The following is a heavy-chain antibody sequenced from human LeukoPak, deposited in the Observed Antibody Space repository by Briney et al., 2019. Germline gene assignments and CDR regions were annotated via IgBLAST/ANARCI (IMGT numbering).Heavy chain of an antibody. D-gene: IGHD3-22*01. J-gene: IGHJ1*01. CDR3: ARGVSYYDSSGYYNEYFQH. CDR2: IYYSGST. Sequence: SETLSLTCTVSGGSISSYYWSWIRQHPGTGLEWIGYIYYSGSTNYNPSLKSRVTISVDTSKNQFSLKLSSVTAADTAVYYCARGVSYYDSSGYYNEYFQHWGQGTLVTVSS. CDR1: GGSISSYY. V-gene: IGHV4-59*08.